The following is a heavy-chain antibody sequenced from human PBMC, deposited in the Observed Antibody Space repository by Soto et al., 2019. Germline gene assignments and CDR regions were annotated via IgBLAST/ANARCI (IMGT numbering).Heavy chain of an antibody. CDR3: ARDNWCSSSSGRVYYGMDV. CDR1: GGTFSSYA. V-gene: IGHV1-69*01. J-gene: IGHJ6*02. CDR2: IIPIFGTA. Sequence: QVQLVQSGAEVKKPGSSVKVSCKASGGTFSSYAISWVRQAPGQGLEWMGGIIPIFGTANYAQKFQGRVTITADESTSTAYMELSSLRSEDTAVYYCARDNWCSSSSGRVYYGMDVWGQGTTVTVSS. D-gene: IGHD6-6*01.